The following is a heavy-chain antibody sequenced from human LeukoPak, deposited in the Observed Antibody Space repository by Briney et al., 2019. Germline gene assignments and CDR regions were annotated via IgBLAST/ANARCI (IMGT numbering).Heavy chain of an antibody. CDR3: ARSWRYNGNYIHHSAFDI. CDR1: GYSISSGYY. J-gene: IGHJ3*02. Sequence: PSETLSLTCTVSGYSISSGYYWGWIRQPPGKGLEWIGSIYHSGSTYYNPSLKSRVTISVGTSKKQFSLKLSSVTAADTAMYYCARSWRYNGNYIHHSAFDIWGQGTMVAVSS. V-gene: IGHV4-38-2*02. D-gene: IGHD1-26*01. CDR2: IYHSGST.